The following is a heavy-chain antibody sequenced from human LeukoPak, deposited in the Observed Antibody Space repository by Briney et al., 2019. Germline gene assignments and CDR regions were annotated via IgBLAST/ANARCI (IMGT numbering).Heavy chain of an antibody. CDR1: GYNYKTYG. Sequence: ASVKVSCKASGYNYKTYGISWVRQAPGQGLEWMGWINAYSGNTAYKQSVQGRLTMATDTYTTTAYMELRSLRSDDTATYYCVFAACSSTSCYPRRDYWGQGTLVTVSS. CDR3: VFAACSSTSCYPRRDY. D-gene: IGHD2-2*01. CDR2: INAYSGNT. J-gene: IGHJ4*02. V-gene: IGHV1-18*01.